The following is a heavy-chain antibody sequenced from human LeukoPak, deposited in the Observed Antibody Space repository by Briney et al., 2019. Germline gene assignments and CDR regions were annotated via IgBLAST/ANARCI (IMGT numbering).Heavy chain of an antibody. CDR3: AKPSEYYYDSSGYYLDY. CDR2: IWYDGSNK. Sequence: PGGSLRLSCAASGFIFSSYGMHWVRQAPGKGLEWVAVIWYDGSNKYYADSVKGRFTISRDNSKNTLYLQMNSLRAEDTAVYYCAKPSEYYYDSSGYYLDYWGQGTLVTVSP. D-gene: IGHD3-22*01. CDR1: GFIFSSYG. V-gene: IGHV3-33*06. J-gene: IGHJ4*02.